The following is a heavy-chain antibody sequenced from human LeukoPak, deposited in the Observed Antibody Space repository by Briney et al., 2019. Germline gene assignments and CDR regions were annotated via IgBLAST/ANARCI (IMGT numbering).Heavy chain of an antibody. CDR3: ARDLDNYSGSGSYYNGDPLFQH. CDR1: GYAFTGFC. J-gene: IGHJ1*01. D-gene: IGHD3-10*01. CDR2: LNPNSGGT. Sequence: ASVKVSCKASGYAFTGFCIHWVRQAPGQGLEWMGWLNPNSGGTNYAQNFQGRVTMTRDTSISTGYMELSRLRSDDTAVYYCARDLDNYSGSGSYYNGDPLFQHWGQGTLVTVSS. V-gene: IGHV1-2*02.